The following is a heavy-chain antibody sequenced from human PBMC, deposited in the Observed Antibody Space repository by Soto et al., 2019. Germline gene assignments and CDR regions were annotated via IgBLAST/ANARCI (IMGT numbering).Heavy chain of an antibody. D-gene: IGHD3-3*01. J-gene: IGHJ5*02. CDR1: GGSISSSSYY. CDR2: IYYSGST. V-gene: IGHV4-39*01. Sequence: SETLSLTCTVSGGSISSSSYYWGWIRQPPGKGLEWIGSIYYSGSTYYNPSLKSRVTISVDTSKNQFSLKLSSVTAADTAVYYCARREGVLRFLAWFDPWGQGTLVTVSS. CDR3: ARREGVLRFLAWFDP.